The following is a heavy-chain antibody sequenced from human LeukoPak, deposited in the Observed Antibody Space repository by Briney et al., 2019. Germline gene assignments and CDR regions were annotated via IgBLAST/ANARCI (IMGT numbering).Heavy chain of an antibody. CDR3: ARHPGPYYYCSGSPNWFDP. D-gene: IGHD3-10*01. V-gene: IGHV4-39*01. Sequence: SETLSLTCTVSGGSISSSSYYWGWHRQPPGKGLEWIVRNYYSGSTYYNPALKSRITITVNTTKNQFALKLSSVTAAYTAVYYCARHPGPYYYCSGSPNWFDPWGQGTLVTVSS. CDR1: GGSISSSSYY. J-gene: IGHJ5*02. CDR2: NYYSGST.